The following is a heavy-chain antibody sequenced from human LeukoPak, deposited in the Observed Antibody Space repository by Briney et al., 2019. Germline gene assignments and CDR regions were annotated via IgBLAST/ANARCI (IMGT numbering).Heavy chain of an antibody. CDR2: ISSSTYTI. CDR3: ARSPRDYGDYFDY. V-gene: IGHV3-48*01. CDR1: GFTFSSYA. D-gene: IGHD4-17*01. Sequence: PGGSLRLSCAASGFTFSSYAMSWVRQAPGKGLEWVSYISSSTYTIYYADSVKGRFTISRDNAKNSLYLQMNSLRAEDTAVYYCARSPRDYGDYFDYWGQGTLVTVSS. J-gene: IGHJ4*02.